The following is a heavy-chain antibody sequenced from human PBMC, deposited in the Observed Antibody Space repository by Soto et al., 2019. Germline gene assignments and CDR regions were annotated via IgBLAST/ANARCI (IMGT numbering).Heavy chain of an antibody. CDR2: ISYDGSNK. CDR1: GFTFSSYG. V-gene: IGHV3-30*18. D-gene: IGHD4-17*01. Sequence: PGGSLRLSCAASGFTFSSYGMHWVRQAPGKGLEWVAVISYDGSNKYYADSVKGRFTISRDNSKNTLYLQMNSLRAEDTAVYYCAKSQTWDYGDPTTDYYYYGMDVWGQGTTVTVSS. J-gene: IGHJ6*02. CDR3: AKSQTWDYGDPTTDYYYYGMDV.